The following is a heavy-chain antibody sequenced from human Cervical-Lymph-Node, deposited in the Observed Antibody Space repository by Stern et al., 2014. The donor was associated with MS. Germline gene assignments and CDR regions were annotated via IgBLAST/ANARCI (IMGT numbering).Heavy chain of an antibody. CDR2: INTPATIM. CDR1: GFSLRDHY. D-gene: IGHD2-2*01. J-gene: IGHJ4*02. CDR3: ARGFLFGVVPAATPFDY. Sequence: VQLVESGGGLVKPGGSLRLACAASGFSLRDHYMSWVRQAPGKGLEWVSYINTPATIMYYGDSVKGRFTISRDNTRNSLFLQMDSLRAEDTAIYYCARGFLFGVVPAATPFDYWGPGTLVTVSS. V-gene: IGHV3-11*04.